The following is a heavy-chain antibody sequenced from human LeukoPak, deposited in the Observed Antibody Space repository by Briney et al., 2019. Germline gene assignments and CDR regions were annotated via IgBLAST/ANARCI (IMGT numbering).Heavy chain of an antibody. J-gene: IGHJ5*02. Sequence: GGSLRLSCVASGFTFSRYWMHWVRQAPGKGLVWVSRINSDGRSTNYADSVKGRFSISRDNAENTLYLQMNSLRAEDTAVYYCARGRWVYGDDNWFDPWGQGTLVTVSS. CDR2: INSDGRST. V-gene: IGHV3-74*01. D-gene: IGHD4-17*01. CDR1: GFTFSRYW. CDR3: ARGRWVYGDDNWFDP.